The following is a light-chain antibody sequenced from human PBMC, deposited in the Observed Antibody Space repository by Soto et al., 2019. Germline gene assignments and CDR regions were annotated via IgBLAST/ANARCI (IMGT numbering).Light chain of an antibody. CDR3: QSYDYSLSGDV. J-gene: IGLJ1*01. Sequence: QSVLTQPPSVSGAPGQRVTISCTGSSSNIGAGYDIHWYQQLPGTAPKLLIYDNINRPSGVPDRFSGSKSGTSASLAITGLQAEDEADYYCQSYDYSLSGDVFGTGTKLTVL. CDR1: SSNIGAGYD. V-gene: IGLV1-40*01. CDR2: DNI.